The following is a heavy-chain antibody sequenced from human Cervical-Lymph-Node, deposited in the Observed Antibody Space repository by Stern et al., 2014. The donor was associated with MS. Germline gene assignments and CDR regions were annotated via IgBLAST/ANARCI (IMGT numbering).Heavy chain of an antibody. CDR1: RFTFRRYG. D-gene: IGHD5-18*01. V-gene: IGHV3-30*18. J-gene: IGHJ6*02. CDR2: TSYDGGNR. CDR3: AKDRRGGYNYLYGMDV. Sequence: QVQLVESGGGVVQPGTSLRLSCTGSRFTFRRYGIHSVRQAPGKGLEWVSVTSYDGGNRQYADSVKGRFTISRDNSKNTVYLHLNSLRPEDTGVYHCAKDRRGGYNYLYGMDVWGQGTTVTVS.